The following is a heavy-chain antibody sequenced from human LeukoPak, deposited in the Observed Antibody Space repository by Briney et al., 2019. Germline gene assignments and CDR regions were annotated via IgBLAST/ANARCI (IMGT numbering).Heavy chain of an antibody. D-gene: IGHD2-15*01. J-gene: IGHJ6*02. CDR2: INPNSGGT. CDR3: AGTTLGSYYYGMDV. Sequence: ASVKVSCKASGYTFTGYYMHWVRQAPGQGLEWMGWINPNSGGTNYAQKFQGRVTMTRDTSISTAYMELSRLRSDDTAVYYCAGTTLGSYYYGMDVWGQGTTVTVSS. V-gene: IGHV1-2*02. CDR1: GYTFTGYY.